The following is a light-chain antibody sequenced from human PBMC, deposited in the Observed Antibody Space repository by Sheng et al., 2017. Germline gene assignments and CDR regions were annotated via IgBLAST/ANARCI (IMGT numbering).Light chain of an antibody. CDR1: QSVSSH. CDR3: QQRSNWWT. J-gene: IGKJ1*01. V-gene: IGKV3-11*01. Sequence: EIVLTQSPATLSLSPGERATLSCRASQSVSSHLAWYQQKPGQAPRLLIYDASNRATGIPARFSGSGSGTDFTLTISSLEPEDFAVYYCQQRSNWWTFGQGTKVE. CDR2: DAS.